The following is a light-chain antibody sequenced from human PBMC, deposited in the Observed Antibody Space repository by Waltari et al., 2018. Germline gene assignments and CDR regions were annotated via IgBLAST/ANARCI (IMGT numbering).Light chain of an antibody. V-gene: IGLV2-23*01. Sequence: QSALTQPASVSGSPGQSITISCTGTRSDIGTYNLVSWYQQHPGRAPKLIIYEGNKRPSGVSNRFSGSKSGNTASVTISGLQAEDEADYYCCSYAGSSTYVFGGGTKVTVL. CDR2: EGN. CDR1: RSDIGTYNL. CDR3: CSYAGSSTYV. J-gene: IGLJ3*02.